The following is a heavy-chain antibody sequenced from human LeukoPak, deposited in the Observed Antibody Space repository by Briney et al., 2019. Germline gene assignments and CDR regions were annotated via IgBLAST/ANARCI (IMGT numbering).Heavy chain of an antibody. V-gene: IGHV4-30-2*01. Sequence: SETLSLTCAVSGGSTSSGGYSWSWIRQPPGKGLEWIGYIYHSGSTYYNPSLKSRVTISVDRSKNQFSLKLSSVTAADTAVYYCARQYYYGSGSYNGGIDYWGQGTLVTVSS. CDR3: ARQYYYGSGSYNGGIDY. CDR2: IYHSGST. D-gene: IGHD3-10*01. J-gene: IGHJ4*02. CDR1: GGSTSSGGYS.